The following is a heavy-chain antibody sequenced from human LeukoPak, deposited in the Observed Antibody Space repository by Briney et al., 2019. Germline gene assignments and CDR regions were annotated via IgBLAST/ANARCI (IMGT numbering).Heavy chain of an antibody. CDR3: ARGQWDSSGWYLHFDY. CDR1: GGSISSGGYY. J-gene: IGHJ4*02. D-gene: IGHD6-19*01. V-gene: IGHV4-39*07. CDR2: IYYSGST. Sequence: SETLSLTCTVSGGSISSGGYYWSWIRQHPGKGLECIGSIYYSGSTYYNPSLKSRVTISVDTSKNQFSLKLSSVTAADTAVYYCARGQWDSSGWYLHFDYWGQGTLVTVSS.